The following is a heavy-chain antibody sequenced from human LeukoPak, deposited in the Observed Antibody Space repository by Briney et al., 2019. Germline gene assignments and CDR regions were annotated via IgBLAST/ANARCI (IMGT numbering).Heavy chain of an antibody. CDR3: ARDWGVRERDWFDA. V-gene: IGHV1-18*01. CDR2: ISAYNGNT. CDR1: GYTLTSYG. Sequence: GASVKVSSKASGYTLTSYGISWVRQAPGQGLERMGWISAYNGNTNYAQKLQGRVTMTTDTSTSTAYMELRSLRSDDTAVYYCARDWGVRERDWFDAWGQGTLVTVSS. D-gene: IGHD3-10*01. J-gene: IGHJ5*02.